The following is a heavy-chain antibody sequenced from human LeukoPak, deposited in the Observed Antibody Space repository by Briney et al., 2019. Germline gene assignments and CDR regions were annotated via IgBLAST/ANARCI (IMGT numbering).Heavy chain of an antibody. CDR3: ARVASSWAHYYYYYMDV. D-gene: IGHD6-13*01. V-gene: IGHV3-48*01. J-gene: IGHJ6*03. CDR1: GFTFSSYS. CDR2: ISSSSSTI. Sequence: GGSLRLSCAASGFTFSSYSMNWVRQAPGKGLEWVSYISSSSSTIYYADSVKGRFTISRDNAKNSLYLQMNSLRAEDTAVYYRARVASSWAHYYYYYMDVWGKGTTVTVSS.